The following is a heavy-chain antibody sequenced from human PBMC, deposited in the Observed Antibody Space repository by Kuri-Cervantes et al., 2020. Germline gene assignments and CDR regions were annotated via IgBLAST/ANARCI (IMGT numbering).Heavy chain of an antibody. CDR2: ISSSSSYI. J-gene: IGHJ4*02. CDR1: GFTFSSYS. V-gene: IGHV3-21*01. Sequence: GESLKISCAASGFTFSSYSMNWVRQAPGKGLEWVSYISSSSSYIYYADSVKGRFTISRDNAKNSLYLQMNSLRAEDTAVYYCARGASSSLLWFGEFDWGQGTLVTVSS. CDR3: ARGASSSLLWFGEFD. D-gene: IGHD3-10*01.